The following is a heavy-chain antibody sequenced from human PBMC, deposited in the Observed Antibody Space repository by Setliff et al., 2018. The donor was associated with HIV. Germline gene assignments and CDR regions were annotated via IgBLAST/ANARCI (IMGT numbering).Heavy chain of an antibody. CDR2: IIPLFNTS. J-gene: IGHJ5*02. Sequence: SVKVSCKASGGNFSTYGISWVRQAPGQGLEWMGGIIPLFNTSNYAQKLQGRVTITADESTSTAYMELSSLRSEDPAVYYCARDRFCSRGSCYEPNWFDPWGQGTLVTVSS. CDR1: GGNFSTYG. V-gene: IGHV1-69*13. D-gene: IGHD2-15*01. CDR3: ARDRFCSRGSCYEPNWFDP.